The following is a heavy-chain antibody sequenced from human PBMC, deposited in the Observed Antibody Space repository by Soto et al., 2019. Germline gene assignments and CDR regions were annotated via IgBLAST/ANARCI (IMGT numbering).Heavy chain of an antibody. J-gene: IGHJ6*02. CDR1: GFTFSSYA. V-gene: IGHV3-30-3*01. CDR2: ISYDGNDK. CDR3: ARETDGMDV. Sequence: QVQLVESGGGVVQPGRSLRLSCAASGFTFSSYAMHWVRQAPGKGLEWVAVISYDGNDKYYADSVKGRFTISRDNSKRTLSLPMNSLGGEDTAVYYCARETDGMDVWGQGTTVTVSS.